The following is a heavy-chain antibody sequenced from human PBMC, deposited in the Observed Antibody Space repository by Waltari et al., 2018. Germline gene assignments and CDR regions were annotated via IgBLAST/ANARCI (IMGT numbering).Heavy chain of an antibody. Sequence: QVQLQESGPGLVKPSEALSLTCAVSGGSISHYYWSWIRQPPGKGLEWLGYIYYSGSTNYNPSRKSRVTISVDTAKNQISLKLSSVTAADTAVYYCARVSYCSSTSCPRYFDLWGRGTLVTVSS. CDR2: IYYSGST. D-gene: IGHD2-2*01. J-gene: IGHJ2*01. CDR1: GGSISHYY. V-gene: IGHV4-59*01. CDR3: ARVSYCSSTSCPRYFDL.